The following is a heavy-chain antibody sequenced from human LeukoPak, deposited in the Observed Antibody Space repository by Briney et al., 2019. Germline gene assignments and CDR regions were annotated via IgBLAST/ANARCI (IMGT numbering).Heavy chain of an antibody. CDR1: GDSMRKTISY. D-gene: IGHD2-8*01. CDR3: AREFPPETTSTNSILDY. V-gene: IGHV4-39*02. J-gene: IGHJ4*02. Sequence: SETLSLTCSVSGDSMRKTISYWAWIRQSPGKGLEWIGNIFYSGTTYYNPSLKSRVTISIDTAKNQFSLRLTSVTAANTAVYFCAREFPPETTSTNSILDYWGQGTLVTVSS. CDR2: IFYSGTT.